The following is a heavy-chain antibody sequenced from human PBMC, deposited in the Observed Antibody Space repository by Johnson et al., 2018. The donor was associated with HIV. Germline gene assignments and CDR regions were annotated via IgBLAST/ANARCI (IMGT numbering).Heavy chain of an antibody. V-gene: IGHV3-33*03. J-gene: IGHJ3*02. CDR2: IWYDGSNK. Sequence: VQLVESGGGVVRPGKSLRLSCAASGFTFSYYGMHWVRQAPGKGLEWVAVIWYDGSNKFYADSVKGRFTISRNNSENSLYLQMNSLRPEDTALYYCAKDMGYSSFGYGFDIWGQGTMVTVSS. D-gene: IGHD6-13*01. CDR3: AKDMGYSSFGYGFDI. CDR1: GFTFSYYG.